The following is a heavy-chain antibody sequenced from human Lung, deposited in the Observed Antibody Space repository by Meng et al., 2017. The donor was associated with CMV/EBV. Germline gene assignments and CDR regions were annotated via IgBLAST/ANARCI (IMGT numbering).Heavy chain of an antibody. Sequence: GESLKISCAASGFTFSSYAMSWVRQAPGKGLEWVSAISGSGGSTYYADSVKGRFTISRDNSKNTLYLQMNSLRAEDTAVYYCAKEPIAVAGTGDYFDYWGQGTXVTVYS. J-gene: IGHJ4*02. CDR2: ISGSGGST. V-gene: IGHV3-23*01. D-gene: IGHD6-19*01. CDR3: AKEPIAVAGTGDYFDY. CDR1: GFTFSSYA.